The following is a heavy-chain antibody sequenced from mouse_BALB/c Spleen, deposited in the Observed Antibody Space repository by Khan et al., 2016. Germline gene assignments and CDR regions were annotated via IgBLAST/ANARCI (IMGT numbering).Heavy chain of an antibody. V-gene: IGHV3-1*02. Sequence: VQLQQSGPDLVKPSQSLSLTCTVTGYSITSGYSWHWIRQFPGNKLEWMGYIHYSGSTNYNPSLKSRISITRDTSKNQFFLQLHSVTTEDTATXYCARSGYDGSKDYWGQGTTLTVSS. D-gene: IGHD1-1*01. CDR1: GYSITSGYS. J-gene: IGHJ2*01. CDR2: IHYSGST. CDR3: ARSGYDGSKDY.